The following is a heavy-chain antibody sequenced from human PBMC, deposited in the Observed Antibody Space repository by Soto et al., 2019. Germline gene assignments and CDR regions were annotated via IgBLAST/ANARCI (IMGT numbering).Heavy chain of an antibody. CDR3: ARENYYALDY. D-gene: IGHD3-10*01. Sequence: SETLSLTGTVSSGSISSYNWNWVRQPPGKGLEWIGFINYSGSTHYNPSLKSRVTISLDTSKNQFSLKLNSVTAADTAVYYCARENYYALDYWGPGTLVTVSS. J-gene: IGHJ4*02. V-gene: IGHV4-59*01. CDR2: INYSGST. CDR1: SGSISSYN.